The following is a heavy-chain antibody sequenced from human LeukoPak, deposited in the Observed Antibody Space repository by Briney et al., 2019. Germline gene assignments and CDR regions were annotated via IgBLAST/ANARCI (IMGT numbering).Heavy chain of an antibody. D-gene: IGHD3-16*01. CDR2: IYYSGST. CDR1: GGSISSSSYY. J-gene: IGHJ4*02. CDR3: ARMGTHFDY. Sequence: PSETLSLTCTVSGGSISSSSYYWGWLRQPPGKGLEWIGSIYYSGSTYYNPSLKSRVTISVDTSKNQFSLKLSSVTAADTAVYYCARMGTHFDYWGQGTLVTVSS. V-gene: IGHV4-39*01.